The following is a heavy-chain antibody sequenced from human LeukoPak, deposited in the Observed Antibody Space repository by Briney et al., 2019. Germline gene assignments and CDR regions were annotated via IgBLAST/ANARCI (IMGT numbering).Heavy chain of an antibody. CDR3: ARDSYYDSSGYYHAFDI. CDR1: GGSISSYY. V-gene: IGHV4-4*07. J-gene: IGHJ3*02. CDR2: IYTSGST. Sequence: PSEXLSLTCTVSGGSISSYYWSWIRQPAGKGLEWIGRIYTSGSTNYNPSLKSRVTMSVDTSKNQFSLKLSSVTAADTAVYYCARDSYYDSSGYYHAFDIWGQGTMVTVSS. D-gene: IGHD3-22*01.